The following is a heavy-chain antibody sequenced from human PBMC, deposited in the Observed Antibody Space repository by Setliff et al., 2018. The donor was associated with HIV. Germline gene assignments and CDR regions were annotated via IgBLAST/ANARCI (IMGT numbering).Heavy chain of an antibody. J-gene: IGHJ6*03. D-gene: IGHD2-2*01. Sequence: GESLKISCQSSGYSFFSSWIGWVRQMPGKGLEWMGIIFPGDSDTRYSPSFQGQVTISADTSISTAYLQWRSLKASDTAMYYCARQPGRAAMGRENYYYYYMDVWGKGTTVTVSS. CDR1: GYSFFSSW. CDR3: ARQPGRAAMGRENYYYYYMDV. V-gene: IGHV5-51*01. CDR2: IFPGDSDT.